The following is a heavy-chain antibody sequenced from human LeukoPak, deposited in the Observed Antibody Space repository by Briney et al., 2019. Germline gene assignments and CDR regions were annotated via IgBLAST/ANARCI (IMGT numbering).Heavy chain of an antibody. CDR3: ARETGSGGRSFEYAFDI. CDR2: TYYRSKWYN. Sequence: SQTLSLTCAISGDSVSSNSAAWNWLRQSPSRGLEWLGSTYYRSKWYNDYAVSVKSRITINPDTSKNQFSLQLNSVTPEDTAVYYCARETGSGGRSFEYAFDIWGQGTMVTVSS. J-gene: IGHJ3*02. D-gene: IGHD6-19*01. CDR1: GDSVSSNSAA. V-gene: IGHV6-1*01.